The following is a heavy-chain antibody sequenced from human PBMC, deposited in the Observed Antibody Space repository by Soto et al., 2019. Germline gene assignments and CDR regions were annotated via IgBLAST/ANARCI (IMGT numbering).Heavy chain of an antibody. Sequence: SETLSLTCTISGDSISISSYYWAWIRQPPGKGLEWIGSMYYSGSTNYNPSLKSRVTISVDTSKNQFSLKLSSVTAADTAVYYCASMRIRSSYGYDYYYGMDVWGQGTTVTVSS. CDR2: MYYSGST. CDR3: ASMRIRSSYGYDYYYGMDV. D-gene: IGHD5-18*01. V-gene: IGHV4-39*07. J-gene: IGHJ6*02. CDR1: GDSISISSYY.